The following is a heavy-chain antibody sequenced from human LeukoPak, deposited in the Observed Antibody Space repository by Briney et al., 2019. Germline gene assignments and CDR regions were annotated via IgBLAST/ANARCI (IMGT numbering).Heavy chain of an antibody. CDR2: VSGSGDST. CDR3: AKSPYIASHIDFDY. CDR1: GFTFSSYA. J-gene: IGHJ4*02. D-gene: IGHD3-16*01. Sequence: PGGSLRLSCAAPGFTFSSYAMSWVRQAPGKGLEWVSTVSGSGDSTCADSVKGRFTISRDNSKSTLYLQMNSLGAEDTAVYYCAKSPYIASHIDFDYWGQGTLVTVSS. V-gene: IGHV3-23*01.